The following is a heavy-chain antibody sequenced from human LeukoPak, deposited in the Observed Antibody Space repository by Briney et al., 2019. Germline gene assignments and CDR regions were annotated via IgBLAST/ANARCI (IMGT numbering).Heavy chain of an antibody. V-gene: IGHV3-23*01. J-gene: IGHJ4*02. CDR1: GFTFSSYA. CDR3: AKYNYDFWSGYPHYFDY. CDR2: ISGSGGTT. D-gene: IGHD3-3*01. Sequence: GGSLRLSCAASGFTFSSYAMSWVRQAPGKGLEWVSAISGSGGTTYYADSVKGRFTISRDNSKNTMYLQVNSLRAEDTAVYYCAKYNYDFWSGYPHYFDYWGQGTLVTVSS.